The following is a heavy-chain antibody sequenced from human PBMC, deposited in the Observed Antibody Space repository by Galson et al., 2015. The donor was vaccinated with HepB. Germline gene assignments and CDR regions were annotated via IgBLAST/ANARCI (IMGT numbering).Heavy chain of an antibody. CDR3: VADRGWLLEFDS. CDR1: GFSFSTSA. V-gene: IGHV1-58*01. D-gene: IGHD5-24*01. Sequence: SVKVSCKAAGFSFSTSAVEWVRQARGQRLEWIGWILVGSGETKYADNFQGRVTLTRDMSTRTAYMELTSLRSEDTAVYYCVADRGWLLEFDSWGQGTLLTASS. CDR2: ILVGSGET. J-gene: IGHJ4*02.